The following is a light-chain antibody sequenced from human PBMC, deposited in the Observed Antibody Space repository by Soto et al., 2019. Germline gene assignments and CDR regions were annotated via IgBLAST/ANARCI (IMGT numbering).Light chain of an antibody. CDR2: EVS. V-gene: IGLV2-14*01. J-gene: IGLJ1*01. CDR1: SSDVGGYNY. CDR3: SSYTSSSTYV. Sequence: QSALPQPASVSGSPGQSITISCTGTSSDVGGYNYVSWYQQHPGKAPKLMIYEVSNRPSGVSNRFSGSKSGNTASLTSSGLQAEDEADYYCSSYTSSSTYVFGTGTKVTVL.